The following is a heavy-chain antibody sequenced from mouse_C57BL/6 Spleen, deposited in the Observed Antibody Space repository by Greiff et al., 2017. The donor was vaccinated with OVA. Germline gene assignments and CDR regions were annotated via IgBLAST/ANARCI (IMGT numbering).Heavy chain of an antibody. V-gene: IGHV1-59*01. D-gene: IGHD1-1*01. CDR3: ARGGYYGSNSLYYAMDY. J-gene: IGHJ4*01. CDR1: GYTFTSYW. CDR2: IDPSDSYT. Sequence: QVQLQQPGAELVRPGTSVKLSCKASGYTFTSYWMHWVKQRPGQGLEWIGVIDPSDSYTNYNQKFKGKATLTVDTSSSTAYMQLSSLTSEDSAVYYCARGGYYGSNSLYYAMDYWGQGTSVTVSS.